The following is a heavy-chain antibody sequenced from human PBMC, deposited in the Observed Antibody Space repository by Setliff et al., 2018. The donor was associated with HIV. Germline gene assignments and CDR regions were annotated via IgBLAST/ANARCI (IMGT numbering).Heavy chain of an antibody. V-gene: IGHV1-2*02. D-gene: IGHD3-3*01. Sequence: RASVKVSCKASGYTFTGYYMHWVRQAPGQGLEWMGWINPNSGGTNYAQKFQGRVTMTRDTSISTAYMELSRLRSDDTAVYYCARWGDSYYNSPGYMDVWGKGTTVTVSS. CDR2: INPNSGGT. CDR1: GYTFTGYY. J-gene: IGHJ6*03. CDR3: ARWGDSYYNSPGYMDV.